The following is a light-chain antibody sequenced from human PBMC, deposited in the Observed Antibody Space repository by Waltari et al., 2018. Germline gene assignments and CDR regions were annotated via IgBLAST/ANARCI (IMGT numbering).Light chain of an antibody. CDR2: AAS. CDR3: QQSYSTPHT. J-gene: IGKJ1*01. Sequence: DIQMTQSPSSLSASVGDRCTITCRASQIISSSLNWYQQKPGKATNLLIYAASSLQSGVPSMFTGGGSGTDFTLTISSLQAEDIATYYCQQSYSTPHTFGQGTKVEIK. CDR1: QIISSS. V-gene: IGKV1-39*01.